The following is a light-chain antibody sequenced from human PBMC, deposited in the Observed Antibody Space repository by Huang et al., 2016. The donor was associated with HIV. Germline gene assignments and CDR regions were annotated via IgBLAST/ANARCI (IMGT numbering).Light chain of an antibody. Sequence: DIVMTQTPLSMSVTPGQPASISCKSSQSLLHSDGKTYLYWYLRKPGQSPQHLIYEVSTRFAGVSNKFSGSGSETDFTLIISRVEAEDVGIYYCMQGIHPPTFGQGTKVEIK. CDR1: QSLLHSDGKTY. J-gene: IGKJ1*01. CDR3: MQGIHPPT. V-gene: IGKV2-29*02. CDR2: EVS.